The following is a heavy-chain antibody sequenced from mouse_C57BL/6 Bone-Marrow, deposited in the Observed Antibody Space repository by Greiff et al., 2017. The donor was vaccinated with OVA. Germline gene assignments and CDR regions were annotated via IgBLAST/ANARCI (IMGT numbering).Heavy chain of an antibody. J-gene: IGHJ1*03. D-gene: IGHD1-1*01. Sequence: VQLKESGGDLVKPGGSLKLSCAASGFTFSSYGMSWVRQTPDKRLEWVATISSGGSYTYYPDSVKGRFTISRDNAKNTLYLQMSSLKSEDTAMYYCARPPYYYGSSYWYFDVWGTGTTVTVSS. CDR3: ARPPYYYGSSYWYFDV. CDR1: GFTFSSYG. V-gene: IGHV5-6*01. CDR2: ISSGGSYT.